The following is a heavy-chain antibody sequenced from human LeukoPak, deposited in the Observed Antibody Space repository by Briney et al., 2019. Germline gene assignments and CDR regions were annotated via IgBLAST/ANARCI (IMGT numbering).Heavy chain of an antibody. CDR1: GFTFSSYW. J-gene: IGHJ5*02. D-gene: IGHD2-2*01. Sequence: GGSLRLSCAASGFTFSSYWMSWVRQVPGKGLEWVANIKEDGSDKYYMDSVRGRFTISRDNAKNSLYLQMNSLRAEDTAVYFCARDGRGYCSSTSCRHWFDPWGQGTLVTVSS. CDR2: IKEDGSDK. CDR3: ARDGRGYCSSTSCRHWFDP. V-gene: IGHV3-7*01.